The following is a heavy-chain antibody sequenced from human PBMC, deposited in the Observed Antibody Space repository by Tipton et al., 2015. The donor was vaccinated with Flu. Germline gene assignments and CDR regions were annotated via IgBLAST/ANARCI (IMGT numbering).Heavy chain of an antibody. CDR3: AGVMDYYDSSGSPGYYYYYMDV. D-gene: IGHD3-22*01. V-gene: IGHV1-18*04. CDR1: GYTFTSYG. J-gene: IGHJ6*03. CDR2: ISAYNGNT. Sequence: QVQLVQSGAEVKKPGASVKVSCKASGYTFTSYGISWVRQAPGQGLEWMGWISAYNGNTNYAQKLQGRVTMTTDTSTSTAYMELRSLRSDDTAVYYCAGVMDYYDSSGSPGYYYYYMDVWGKGTTVTVSS.